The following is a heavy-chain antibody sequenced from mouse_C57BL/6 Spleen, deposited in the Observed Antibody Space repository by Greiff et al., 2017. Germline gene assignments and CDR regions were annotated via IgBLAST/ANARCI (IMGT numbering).Heavy chain of an antibody. CDR1: GFTFTDYY. V-gene: IGHV7-3*01. Sequence: EVKLVESGGGLVQPGGSLSLSCAASGFTFTDYYMSWVRQPPGKALEWLGFIRNKANGYTTEYSASVKGRFTISRDNSQSILYLQMNALRAEDSATYYCARSHYYGSSYLYYYAMDYWGQGTSGTVSS. D-gene: IGHD1-1*01. J-gene: IGHJ4*01. CDR3: ARSHYYGSSYLYYYAMDY. CDR2: IRNKANGYTT.